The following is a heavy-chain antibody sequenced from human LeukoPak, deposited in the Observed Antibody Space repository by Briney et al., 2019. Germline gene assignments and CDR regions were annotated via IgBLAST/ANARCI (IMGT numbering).Heavy chain of an antibody. CDR2: IYHSGST. CDR3: ARESDP. Sequence: SETLSLTCTVSGYSISSGYYWGWIRPPPGKGLEWIGSIYHSGSTYYNPSLKSRVTISVDTSKNQFSLKLSSVTAADTAVYYCARESDPWGQGTLVTVSS. J-gene: IGHJ5*02. V-gene: IGHV4-38-2*02. CDR1: GYSISSGYY.